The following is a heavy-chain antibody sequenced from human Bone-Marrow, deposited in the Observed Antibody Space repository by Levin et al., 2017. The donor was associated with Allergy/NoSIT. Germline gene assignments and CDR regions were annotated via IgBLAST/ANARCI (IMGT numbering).Heavy chain of an antibody. CDR2: INHSGST. J-gene: IGHJ2*01. CDR1: GGSFSGYY. V-gene: IGHV4-34*01. CDR3: ARLRIAAAGTGWYFDL. Sequence: SETLSLTCAVYGGSFSGYYWSWIRQPPGKGLEWIGEINHSGSTNYNPSLKSRVTISVDTSKNQFSLKLSSVTAADTAVYYCARLRIAAAGTGWYFDLWGRGTLVTVSS. D-gene: IGHD6-13*01.